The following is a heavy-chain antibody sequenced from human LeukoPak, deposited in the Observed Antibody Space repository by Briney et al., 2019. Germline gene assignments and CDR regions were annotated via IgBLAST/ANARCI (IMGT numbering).Heavy chain of an antibody. CDR2: MNPNSGNT. Sequence: ASVTVSCMASGYTFTSYDINWVRQAAGQGREWMGWMNPNSGNTGYAQKFQGRVTMTRNTSISTAYMELSSLRSEDTAVYYCARGGSYWSFDIWGQGTMVTVSS. D-gene: IGHD1-26*01. J-gene: IGHJ3*02. CDR1: GYTFTSYD. V-gene: IGHV1-8*01. CDR3: ARGGSYWSFDI.